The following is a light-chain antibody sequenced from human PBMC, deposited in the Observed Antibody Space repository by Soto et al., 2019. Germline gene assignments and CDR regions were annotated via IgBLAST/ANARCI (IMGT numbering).Light chain of an antibody. CDR2: EVS. V-gene: IGLV2-14*01. Sequence: QSVLTQPASVSWSPGQSITISCTGTSSEVGGYDFVSWYQQHPGKAPKVMIYEVSDRPSGVSNRFSGSKSGNTASLTISGLQAEDEADYYCSSYTSTTTYVFGTGTKVTVL. CDR3: SSYTSTTTYV. CDR1: SSEVGGYDF. J-gene: IGLJ1*01.